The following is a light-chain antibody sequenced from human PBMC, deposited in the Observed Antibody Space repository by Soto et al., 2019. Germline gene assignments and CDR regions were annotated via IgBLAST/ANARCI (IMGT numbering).Light chain of an antibody. CDR2: EDS. CDR3: CSYAGSNTFV. V-gene: IGLV2-23*01. Sequence: QSALTQPASVSGSPGQSITISCTGTSSDVGNYNLVSWYQQHPAKAPKLMTYEDSKRPSGVSNRFSGSKSGNTASLTISGLQAEDEADYYCCSYAGSNTFVFRTGTKLTVL. CDR1: SSDVGNYNL. J-gene: IGLJ1*01.